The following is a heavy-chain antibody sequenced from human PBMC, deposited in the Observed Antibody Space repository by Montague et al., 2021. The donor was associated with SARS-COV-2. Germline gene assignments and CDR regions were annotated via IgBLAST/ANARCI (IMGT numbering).Heavy chain of an antibody. J-gene: IGHJ3*02. V-gene: IGHV4-31*03. CDR3: ARGDGVVVAAPYI. Sequence: TLSLTCTVSGGSISYGGYYSSWIRQHPGKGLEWIGYMYYSGSTYYNPSLTSRVTMSLDTSKNQFPLKLSSVTAADTAVYYCARGDGVVVAAPYIWGQGTMVTVSS. D-gene: IGHD2-15*01. CDR1: GGSISYGGYY. CDR2: MYYSGST.